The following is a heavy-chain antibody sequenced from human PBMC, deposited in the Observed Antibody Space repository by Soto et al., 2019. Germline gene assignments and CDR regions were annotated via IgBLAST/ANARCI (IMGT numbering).Heavy chain of an antibody. J-gene: IGHJ2*01. D-gene: IGHD1-26*01. V-gene: IGHV3-23*01. CDR1: GFTFSSYA. CDR3: AKDLRVGASYWYFDL. Sequence: GGSLRLSCAASGFTFSSYAMSWVRQAPGKGLEWVSAISGSGGSTYYADSVKGRFTISRDNSKNTLYLQMNSLRAEDMAVYYCAKDLRVGASYWYFDLWGRGTLVTVSS. CDR2: ISGSGGST.